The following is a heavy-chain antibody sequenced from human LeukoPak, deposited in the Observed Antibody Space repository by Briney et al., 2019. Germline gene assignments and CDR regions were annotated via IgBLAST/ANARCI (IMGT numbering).Heavy chain of an antibody. CDR3: ARTLGRYYFDY. Sequence: GGSLRLSCAASGFTFSSYEMNWVRQAPGKGLEWVSYIGSSGITIYYADSVKGRFTISRDRAKNSLYLQMNSLRAEDTAVYYCARTLGRYYFDYWGQGTLVTVSS. CDR1: GFTFSSYE. D-gene: IGHD1-14*01. V-gene: IGHV3-48*03. CDR2: IGSSGITI. J-gene: IGHJ4*02.